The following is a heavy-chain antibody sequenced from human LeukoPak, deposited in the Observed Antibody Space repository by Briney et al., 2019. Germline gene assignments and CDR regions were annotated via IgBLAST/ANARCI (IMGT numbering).Heavy chain of an antibody. CDR3: ARDSSNQLLWFGESQPYYYGMDV. Sequence: GGSLRLSCAASGFTVSSNYMSWVRQAPGKGLEWVSVIYSGGSTYYADSVKGRFTISRDNSKNTLYLQMNSLRAEDTAVYYCARDSSNQLLWFGESQPYYYGMDVWGQGTTVTVSS. J-gene: IGHJ6*02. V-gene: IGHV3-53*01. CDR1: GFTVSSNY. CDR2: IYSGGST. D-gene: IGHD3-10*01.